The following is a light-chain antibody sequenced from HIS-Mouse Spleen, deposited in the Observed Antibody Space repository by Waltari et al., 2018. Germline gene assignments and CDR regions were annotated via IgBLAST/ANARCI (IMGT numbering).Light chain of an antibody. CDR1: SSDVGGYNY. V-gene: IGLV2-8*01. Sequence: QSALTQPPSASGSPGQSVTISCTGTSSDVGGYNYVRWYQQHPGKAPKLMIYEVSKRPSGVPDRFSGSKSGNTASLTVSGLQAEDEANYYCSSYAGSNNVVFGGGTKLTVL. CDR3: SSYAGSNNVV. J-gene: IGLJ2*01. CDR2: EVS.